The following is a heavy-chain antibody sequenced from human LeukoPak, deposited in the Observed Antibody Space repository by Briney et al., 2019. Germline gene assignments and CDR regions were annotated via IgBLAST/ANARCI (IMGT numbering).Heavy chain of an antibody. J-gene: IGHJ5*02. Sequence: PSETLSLTCAVYGGSFSGYYWSWIRQPPGKGLEWIGEINHSGSTNYNPSLKSRVTISVDTSKNQFSLKLSSVTAADTAVYCCARGLSSGWYTVPWGQGTLVTVSS. CDR1: GGSFSGYY. V-gene: IGHV4-34*01. CDR3: ARGLSSGWYTVP. D-gene: IGHD6-19*01. CDR2: INHSGST.